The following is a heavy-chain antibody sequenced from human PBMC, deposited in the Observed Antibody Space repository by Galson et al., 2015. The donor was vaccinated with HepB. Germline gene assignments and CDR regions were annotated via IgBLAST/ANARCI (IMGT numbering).Heavy chain of an antibody. CDR3: AVAMAATGFDY. J-gene: IGHJ4*02. D-gene: IGHD5-24*01. CDR1: GYGFTDYG. V-gene: IGHV7-4-1*02. CDR2: INTNTGDP. Sequence: SVKVSCKASGYGFTDYGMNWVRQAPGQGLEWVGWINTNTGDPMYAQGFTGRFVFSLDTSVSTAYLQISSLEAEDTAMYYCAVAMAATGFDYWGQGTLVTVSS.